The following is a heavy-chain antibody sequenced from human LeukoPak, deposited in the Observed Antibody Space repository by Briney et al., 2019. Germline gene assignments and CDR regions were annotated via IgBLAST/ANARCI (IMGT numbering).Heavy chain of an antibody. Sequence: GGSLRLSCAASGFIFSTYTMNWVRQAPGKGLEWVSSISSSGGSTYYADSVKGRFTISRDNSKNTLYLQVNSLRAEDTAVYYCALDVDMDWFDPWGQGTLVTVSS. CDR2: ISSSGGST. CDR1: GFIFSTYT. D-gene: IGHD5-12*01. J-gene: IGHJ5*02. V-gene: IGHV3-23*01. CDR3: ALDVDMDWFDP.